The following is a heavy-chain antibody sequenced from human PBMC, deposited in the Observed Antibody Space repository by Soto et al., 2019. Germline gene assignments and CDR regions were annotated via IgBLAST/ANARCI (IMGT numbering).Heavy chain of an antibody. V-gene: IGHV4-30-4*01. CDR2: IYHSGST. J-gene: IGHJ4*02. CDR3: AVNSGNYNFDK. Sequence: QVQLRESGPGLVKPSQTLSLTCSVSGGSVSSGDYYWSWIRQSPGKGLEWIASIYHSGSTYYSPSLKSRATASINMSRNQFSLRLTSVTAADTATYYCAVNSGNYNFDKWGQGTLVTVSS. CDR1: GGSVSSGDYY. D-gene: IGHD1-26*01.